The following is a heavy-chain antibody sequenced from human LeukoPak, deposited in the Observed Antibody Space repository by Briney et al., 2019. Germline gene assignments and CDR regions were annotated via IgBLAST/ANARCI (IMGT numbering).Heavy chain of an antibody. D-gene: IGHD3-3*01. Sequence: GGSLRLSCVGSGFTFSDYYMSWIRQAPGKGLEWVSYISSSSSYTNYADSVKGRFTISRDNAKNSLYLQMNSLRAEDTAVYYCARAEFYDFWSSPAFDYWGQGTLVTVSS. CDR1: GFTFSDYY. J-gene: IGHJ4*02. CDR3: ARAEFYDFWSSPAFDY. V-gene: IGHV3-11*06. CDR2: ISSSSSYT.